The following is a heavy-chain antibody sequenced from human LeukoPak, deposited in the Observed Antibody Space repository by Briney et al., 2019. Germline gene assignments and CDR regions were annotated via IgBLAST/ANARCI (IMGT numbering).Heavy chain of an antibody. CDR3: ARDYGSGSYDEYFQH. V-gene: IGHV1-18*01. Sequence: ASVKVSCKASGYTFTSYGISWVRQAPGQGLEWMGWISAYNGNTNYAQKLQGRVTMTTDTSTSTAYMELRSLRSDDTAVYYCARDYGSGSYDEYFQHWGQGTLVTVSS. D-gene: IGHD3-10*01. J-gene: IGHJ1*01. CDR2: ISAYNGNT. CDR1: GYTFTSYG.